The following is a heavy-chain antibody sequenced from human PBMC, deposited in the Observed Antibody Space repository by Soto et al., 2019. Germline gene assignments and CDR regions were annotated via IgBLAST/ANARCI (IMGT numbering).Heavy chain of an antibody. D-gene: IGHD3-3*01. CDR1: AGTFNSYA. CDR3: AIDGVGLCAGTCTVNAFDL. V-gene: IGHV1-69*17. CDR2: IIPIFGIT. Sequence: QALLEQSGAEMKKPGASLTVSCKASAGTFNSYAISWVRQAPGQGLEWMGGIIPIFGITNYAQKIQDRVTLTADRVPDTAYMELISLASDDTAVYCCAIDGVGLCAGTCTVNAFDLWGRGTSVTVSS. J-gene: IGHJ3*01.